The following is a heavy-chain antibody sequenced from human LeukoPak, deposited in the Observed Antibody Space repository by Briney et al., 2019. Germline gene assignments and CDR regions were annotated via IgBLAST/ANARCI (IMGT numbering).Heavy chain of an antibody. D-gene: IGHD6-13*01. CDR3: ARGGIYDLDDSFDI. Sequence: GGSLRLSCEASGFIFSNYEMNWVRQAPGKGLECVAYISRSGTTIHYADSLKGRLSISRDNAESTLYLQMSNLRADDTAVYYCARGGIYDLDDSFDIWGQGTVVTVSS. CDR2: ISRSGTTI. J-gene: IGHJ3*02. V-gene: IGHV3-48*03. CDR1: GFIFSNYE.